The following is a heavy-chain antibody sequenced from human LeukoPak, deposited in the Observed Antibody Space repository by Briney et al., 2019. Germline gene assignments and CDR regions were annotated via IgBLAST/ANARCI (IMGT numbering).Heavy chain of an antibody. CDR3: ARGVPYDSWSGPHYSDY. CDR2: IKQDGSEE. D-gene: IGHD3-3*01. V-gene: IGHV3-7*01. J-gene: IGHJ4*02. Sequence: GGSLRLSCAASRFTLSTYWMSWVRQAPGKGLEWVAHIKQDGSEEYYVDSVKGRFTISRDSAKNSLYLQMNSLRAEDTAVYYCARGVPYDSWSGPHYSDYWGQGTLVTVSS. CDR1: RFTLSTYW.